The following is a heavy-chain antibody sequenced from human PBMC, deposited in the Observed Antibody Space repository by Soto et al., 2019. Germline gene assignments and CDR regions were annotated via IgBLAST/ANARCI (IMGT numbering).Heavy chain of an antibody. CDR1: GFTFSSYA. D-gene: IGHD1-26*01. CDR3: ARDAESGAGAFDI. Sequence: GGSLRLSCAASGFTFSSYAMHWVRQAPGKGLEWVAVISYDGSNKYYADSVKGRFTISRDNSKNTLYLQMNSLRAEDTAVYYCARDAESGAGAFDIWGQGTMVTVSS. V-gene: IGHV3-30-3*01. CDR2: ISYDGSNK. J-gene: IGHJ3*02.